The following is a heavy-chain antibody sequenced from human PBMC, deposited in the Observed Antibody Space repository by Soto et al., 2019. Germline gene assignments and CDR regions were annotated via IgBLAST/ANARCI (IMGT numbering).Heavy chain of an antibody. CDR2: IRAYNGNT. CDR1: GYTFTSYG. CDR3: ARDPRYCTNGVCPHRRWYYYYYGMDV. Sequence: QVQLVQSGAEVKKPGASVKVSCKASGYTFTSYGISWVRQAPGQGLEWMGWIRAYNGNTNYAQKLQGRVTMTTDTSHSTAYMERRSLRSDDTAVYYCARDPRYCTNGVCPHRRWYYYYYGMDVWGQGTTVTVSS. J-gene: IGHJ6*02. D-gene: IGHD2-8*01. V-gene: IGHV1-18*01.